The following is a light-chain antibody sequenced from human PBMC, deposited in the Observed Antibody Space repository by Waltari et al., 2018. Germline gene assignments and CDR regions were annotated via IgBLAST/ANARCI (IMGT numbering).Light chain of an antibody. CDR1: SRDVGGYEY. CDR2: DVS. CDR3: SAFTSTGTWL. V-gene: IGLV2-14*03. Sequence: QSALTQPPAVSASPCQWITFSCTCTSRDVGGYEYVSWYQQHPGKAPKLMIYDVSNRPSGVSSRFSGSKSGNTASLTISGLQADDEADYYCSAFTSTGTWLFGGGTKLTVL. J-gene: IGLJ3*02.